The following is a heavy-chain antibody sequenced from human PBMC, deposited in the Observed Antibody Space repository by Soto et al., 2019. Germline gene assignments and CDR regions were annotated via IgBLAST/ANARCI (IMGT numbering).Heavy chain of an antibody. CDR1: GFTVSNNY. J-gene: IGHJ4*02. Sequence: DVQLEESGGGLIQSGGSLRLSCAVSGFTVSNNYMTWVRQAPGKGLEWVSLIYSSGGTKYADSVRGRFTISRDNSKNTLYLQMNSLKVEDTAVYYCARDPPGIAASGSYNWGQGTLVTVSS. CDR3: ARDPPGIAASGSYN. D-gene: IGHD6-13*01. CDR2: IYSSGGT. V-gene: IGHV3-53*01.